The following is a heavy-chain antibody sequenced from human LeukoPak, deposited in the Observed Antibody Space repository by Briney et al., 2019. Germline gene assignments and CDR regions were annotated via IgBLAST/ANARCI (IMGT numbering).Heavy chain of an antibody. CDR1: GFTFSEYY. D-gene: IGHD3-22*01. CDR3: ARPRYYDSSGYYFDI. J-gene: IGHJ3*02. Sequence: PGGSLRLSCAASGFTFSEYYMSWGRQAPGKGLEWVSYICSSNNFRNYADSVKGRFTISRDNAKNSLYLQMNSLRAEDTAVYYCARPRYYDSSGYYFDIWGQGTMVTVSS. CDR2: ICSSNNFR. V-gene: IGHV3-11*03.